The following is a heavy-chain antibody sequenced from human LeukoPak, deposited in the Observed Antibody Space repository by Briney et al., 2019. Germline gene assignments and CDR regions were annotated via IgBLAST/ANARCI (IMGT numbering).Heavy chain of an antibody. CDR2: INHSGST. Sequence: SSETLSLTCAVYGGSFSGYYWSWIRQPPGKGLEWIGEINHSGSTNYNPSLKSRVTISVDTSKNQFSLKLSSVTAADTAVYYCARGLGSCCARGEIHLWVEKTHYFDYWGQGTLVTVSS. CDR3: ARGLGSCCARGEIHLWVEKTHYFDY. V-gene: IGHV4-34*01. D-gene: IGHD2-15*01. CDR1: GGSFSGYY. J-gene: IGHJ4*02.